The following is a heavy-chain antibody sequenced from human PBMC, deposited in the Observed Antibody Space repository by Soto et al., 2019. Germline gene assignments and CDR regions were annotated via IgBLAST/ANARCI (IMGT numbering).Heavy chain of an antibody. CDR2: IYYSGST. CDR3: ARHVLLSYLDYFAVFDY. J-gene: IGHJ4*02. CDR1: GGSMSSSSYY. V-gene: IGHV4-39*01. Sequence: HLQLQESGPGLLKPSETLSLTCIVSGGSMSSSSYYWGWIRQPPGKGLEWIGSIYYSGSTYYNPSLQSRVTISIDTSRNQFSLKVTSVTAADTAVYFCARHVLLSYLDYFAVFDYWGQGTLVTVSS. D-gene: IGHD4-17*01.